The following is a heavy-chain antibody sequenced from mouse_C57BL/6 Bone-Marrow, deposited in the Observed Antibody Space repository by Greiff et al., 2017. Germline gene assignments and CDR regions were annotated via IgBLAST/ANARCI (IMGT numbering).Heavy chain of an antibody. CDR1: GYTFTSYW. CDR3: ARGRRFSWFAY. Sequence: QVQLQQPGAELVRPGSSVKLSFKASGYTFTSYWMDWVKQRPGQGLEWIGNIYPSDSETHYNQKFKDKATLTVDKSSSTAYMQLSSLTSEDSAVYDCARGRRFSWFAYWGQGTLVTVSA. V-gene: IGHV1-61*01. CDR2: IYPSDSET. J-gene: IGHJ3*01.